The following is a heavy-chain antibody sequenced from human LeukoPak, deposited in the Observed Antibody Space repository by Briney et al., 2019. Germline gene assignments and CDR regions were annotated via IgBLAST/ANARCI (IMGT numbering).Heavy chain of an antibody. Sequence: PSETLSLTCTVSGGSISTTSYFWAWIRQPPGEGLEWIGSIYYSGTTYYNSSLKSRVSISVDTSKNQFSLKLSSVTAADTAVYYCARDQEYSSGWYTYWGQGTLVTVSS. CDR1: GGSISTTSYF. CDR2: IYYSGTT. V-gene: IGHV4-39*07. D-gene: IGHD6-19*01. J-gene: IGHJ4*02. CDR3: ARDQEYSSGWYTY.